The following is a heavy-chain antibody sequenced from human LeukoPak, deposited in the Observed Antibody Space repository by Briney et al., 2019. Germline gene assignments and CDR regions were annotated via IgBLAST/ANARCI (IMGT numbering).Heavy chain of an antibody. CDR2: ISWNSGSI. CDR1: GFTFDDYA. Sequence: PGGSLRLSCAASGFTFDDYAMHWVRHAPGKGLEWVSGISWNSGSIGYADSVKGRFTISRDNAKNSLYLQMNSLRAEDTALYYCAKEAGSRGSYFDYWGQGTLVTVSS. D-gene: IGHD3-16*01. J-gene: IGHJ4*02. CDR3: AKEAGSRGSYFDY. V-gene: IGHV3-9*01.